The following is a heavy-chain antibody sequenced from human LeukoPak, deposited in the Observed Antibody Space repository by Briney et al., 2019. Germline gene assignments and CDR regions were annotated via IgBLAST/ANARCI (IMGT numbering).Heavy chain of an antibody. CDR1: GGPISSHY. CDR2: IYYSGST. J-gene: IGHJ6*03. V-gene: IGHV4-59*11. CDR3: ARAVAAGGRDYYYYMDV. Sequence: SETLSLTCTVSGGPISSHYWSWIRQPPGEGLEWIGYIYYSGSTNYNPSLKSRVTISVDTSKNQFSLKLSSVTAADTAVYYCARAVAAGGRDYYYYMDVWGKGTTVTVSS. D-gene: IGHD6-13*01.